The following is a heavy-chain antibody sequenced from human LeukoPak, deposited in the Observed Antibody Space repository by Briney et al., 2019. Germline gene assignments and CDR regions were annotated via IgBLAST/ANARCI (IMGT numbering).Heavy chain of an antibody. V-gene: IGHV4-34*01. CDR3: ARALPKYYYDSSRTQNFDY. J-gene: IGHJ4*02. CDR1: GGSFSGYY. Sequence: SETLPLTCAVYGGSFSGYYWSWIRQPPGKGLEWIGEINHSGSTNYNPSLKSRVTISVDTSKNQFSLKLSSVTAADTAVYYCARALPKYYYDSSRTQNFDYWGQGTLVTVSS. D-gene: IGHD3-22*01. CDR2: INHSGST.